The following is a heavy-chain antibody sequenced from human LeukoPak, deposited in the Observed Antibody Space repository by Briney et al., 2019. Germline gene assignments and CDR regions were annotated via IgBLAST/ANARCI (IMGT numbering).Heavy chain of an antibody. CDR1: GFTFSSYG. CDR2: ISYDGSNK. Sequence: GGSLRLSCAASGFTFSSYGMHWVRQAPGKGLEWVAVISYDGSNKYYADSVKGRFTISRDNSKDTLYLQMNSLRAEDTAVYYCAKDGSGSLNYWGQGTLVTVSS. CDR3: AKDGSGSLNY. J-gene: IGHJ4*02. V-gene: IGHV3-30*18. D-gene: IGHD3-10*01.